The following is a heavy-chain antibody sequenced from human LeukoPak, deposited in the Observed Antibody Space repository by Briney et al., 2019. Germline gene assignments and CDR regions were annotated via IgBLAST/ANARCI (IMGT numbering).Heavy chain of an antibody. V-gene: IGHV4-34*01. Sequence: SETLSLTCAVCGGSFSGYYWSWIRQPPGKGLEWIGEIDHSGSTNYNPSLKSRVTISVDTSKNQFSLKLSSVTAADTAVYYCAGNIAAGFDYWDQGTLVTVSS. D-gene: IGHD6-13*01. CDR3: AGNIAAGFDY. CDR2: IDHSGST. J-gene: IGHJ4*02. CDR1: GGSFSGYY.